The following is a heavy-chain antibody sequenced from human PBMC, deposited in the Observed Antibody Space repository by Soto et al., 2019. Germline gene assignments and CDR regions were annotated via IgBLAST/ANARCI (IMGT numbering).Heavy chain of an antibody. CDR1: GGSIRSRSDY. D-gene: IGHD5-12*01. Sequence: SESMALTCAVSGGSIRSRSDYWGWIRQSPGKGLEWIGSFYYSGSTYYSPSLKSRVTVSGDTSKKQISLRLSSVTAADTAVYYCARISVASRYMDVWGKGSTVTVSS. CDR3: ARISVASRYMDV. V-gene: IGHV4-39*01. CDR2: FYYSGST. J-gene: IGHJ6*03.